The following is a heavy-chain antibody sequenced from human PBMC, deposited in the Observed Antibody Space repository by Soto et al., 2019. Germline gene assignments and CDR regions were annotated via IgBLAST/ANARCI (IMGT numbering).Heavy chain of an antibody. J-gene: IGHJ6*02. CDR2: TYYRSKWYN. CDR1: GDSVSSNSAA. CDR3: ARAVSQSKKYYYYGMDV. D-gene: IGHD4-4*01. Sequence: PSQTLSLTCAISGDSVSSNSAAWNWIRQSPSRGLEWLGRTYYRSKWYNDYAVSVKSRITINPDTSKNQFSLQSNSVTPEDTAVYYCARAVSQSKKYYYYGMDVWGQGTTVTVSS. V-gene: IGHV6-1*01.